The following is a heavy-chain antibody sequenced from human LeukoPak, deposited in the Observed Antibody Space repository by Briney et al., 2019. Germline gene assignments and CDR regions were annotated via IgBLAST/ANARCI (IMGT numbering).Heavy chain of an antibody. CDR1: GGSISSGSYY. D-gene: IGHD4-17*01. V-gene: IGHV4-61*02. CDR3: AREREYGDYSY. J-gene: IGHJ4*02. Sequence: PSQTLSLTCTVSGGSISSGSYYWSWIRQPAGKGLEWIGRIYTSGSTNYNPSLKSRVTISVDTSKNQFSLKVSSVTAADTAVYYCAREREYGDYSYWGQETLVTVSS. CDR2: IYTSGST.